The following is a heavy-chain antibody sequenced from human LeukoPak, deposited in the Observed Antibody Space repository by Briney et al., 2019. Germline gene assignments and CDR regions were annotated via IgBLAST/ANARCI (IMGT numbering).Heavy chain of an antibody. CDR1: GGSFSGYY. D-gene: IGHD6-19*01. CDR2: INHSGST. Sequence: SETLSLTCAVYGGSFSGYYWSWIRQPPGKGLEWIGEINHSGSTNYNPSLKSRVTISVDTSKNQFSLKLSSVTAADTAVYYCARELPSSGWYNYFDYWGQGTLVTVSS. J-gene: IGHJ4*02. CDR3: ARELPSSGWYNYFDY. V-gene: IGHV4-34*01.